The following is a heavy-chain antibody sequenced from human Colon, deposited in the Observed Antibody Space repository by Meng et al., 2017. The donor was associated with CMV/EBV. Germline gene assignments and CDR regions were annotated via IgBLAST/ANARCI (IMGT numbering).Heavy chain of an antibody. CDR3: ARDPSYGAVDY. CDR2: ISSSGDRT. Sequence: GGSLRLSCEVSGFTFSKYFMTWVRQTPGKGLEWVAAISSSGDRTYYADSMEGRFTISRDNSNNTLYLQMNSLTAEDTAVYYCARDPSYGAVDYWGQGTLVTVSS. V-gene: IGHV3-23*01. D-gene: IGHD4-17*01. J-gene: IGHJ4*02. CDR1: GFTFSKYF.